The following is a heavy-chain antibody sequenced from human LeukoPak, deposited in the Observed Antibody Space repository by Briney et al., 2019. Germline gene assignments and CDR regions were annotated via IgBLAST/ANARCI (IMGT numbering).Heavy chain of an antibody. D-gene: IGHD4-17*01. V-gene: IGHV3-49*04. CDR2: IRSKAYGGTT. CDR1: GFTFGNYA. CDR3: TRDDYGRFDY. Sequence: PGGSLRLSCTASGFTFGNYAMSWVRQAPGKGLEWVGFIRSKAYGGTTEYAASVKGRFTISRDDSKSIAYLKMNSLKTEDTAVYYCTRDDYGRFDYWGQGTLVTVSS. J-gene: IGHJ4*02.